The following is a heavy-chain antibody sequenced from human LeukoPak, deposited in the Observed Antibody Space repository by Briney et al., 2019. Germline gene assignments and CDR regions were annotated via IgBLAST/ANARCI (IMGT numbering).Heavy chain of an antibody. V-gene: IGHV3-21*01. D-gene: IGHD5-18*01. Sequence: GGSLRLSCAAFGFTFSSYSMNWVRQAPGKGLEWVSSISSSSSYIYYADSVKGRFTISRDNAKNSLYLQMNSLRAEDTAVYYCAFRGYSYGYLDYWGQGTLVTVSS. CDR2: ISSSSSYI. CDR1: GFTFSSYS. CDR3: AFRGYSYGYLDY. J-gene: IGHJ4*02.